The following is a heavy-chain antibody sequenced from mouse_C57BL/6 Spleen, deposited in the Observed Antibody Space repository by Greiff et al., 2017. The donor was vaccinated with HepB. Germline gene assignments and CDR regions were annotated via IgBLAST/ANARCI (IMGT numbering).Heavy chain of an antibody. D-gene: IGHD1-1*01. CDR3: ARSPITTVVARPYAMDY. V-gene: IGHV3-8*01. CDR1: GYSITSDY. Sequence: VQLKQSGPGLAKPSQTLSLTCSVTGYSITSDYWNWIRKFPGNKLEYMGYISYSGSTYYNPSLKSRISITRDTSKNQYYLQLNSVTTEDTATYYCARSPITTVVARPYAMDYWGQGTSVTVSS. J-gene: IGHJ4*01. CDR2: ISYSGST.